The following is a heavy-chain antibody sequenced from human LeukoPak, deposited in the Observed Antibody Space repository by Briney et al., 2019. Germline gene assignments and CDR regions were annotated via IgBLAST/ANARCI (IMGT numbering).Heavy chain of an antibody. Sequence: SETLSLTCGVYGGSFSGYYWSWIRQPPGKGLDWIGEINHSGSTNYNPSLKSRVTISVDTSKNQFSLKLSSVTAADTAVYYCARGVRDSSGWYGYWGQGTLVTVSS. CDR3: ARGVRDSSGWYGY. CDR2: INHSGST. V-gene: IGHV4-34*01. J-gene: IGHJ4*02. D-gene: IGHD6-19*01. CDR1: GGSFSGYY.